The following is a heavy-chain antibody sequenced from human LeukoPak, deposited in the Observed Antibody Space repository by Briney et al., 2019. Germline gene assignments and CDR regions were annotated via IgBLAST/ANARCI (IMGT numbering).Heavy chain of an antibody. CDR3: ARYEWGYSYGKPHYFDY. CDR1: GGSISSGGYY. Sequence: SETLSLTCTVSGGSISSGGYYWSGIRQHPGKGLEWIGYIYYSGSTYYNPSLKSRVAISVDTSKNQFSLKLSSVTAADTAVYYCARYEWGYSYGKPHYFDYWGQGTLVTVSS. J-gene: IGHJ4*02. D-gene: IGHD5-18*01. CDR2: IYYSGST. V-gene: IGHV4-31*03.